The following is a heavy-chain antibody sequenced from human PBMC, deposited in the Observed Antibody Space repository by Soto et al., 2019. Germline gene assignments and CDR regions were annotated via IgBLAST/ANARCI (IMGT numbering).Heavy chain of an antibody. V-gene: IGHV1-2*04. D-gene: IGHD4-17*01. CDR2: INPNSGGT. J-gene: IGHJ6*02. Sequence: ASVKASCTASGYTFTGYYMHWVRQAPGQGLEWMGWINPNSGGTNYAQKFQGWVTMTRDTSISTAYMELSRLRSDDTAVYYCARAYGDYYGMDVWGQGTTVTVSS. CDR1: GYTFTGYY. CDR3: ARAYGDYYGMDV.